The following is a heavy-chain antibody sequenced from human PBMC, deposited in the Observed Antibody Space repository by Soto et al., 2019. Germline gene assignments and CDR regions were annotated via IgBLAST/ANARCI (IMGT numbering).Heavy chain of an antibody. J-gene: IGHJ6*03. CDR3: AKTSLGYCSSTSCSRYMDV. D-gene: IGHD2-2*01. Sequence: PWGSLRLSCSASGFTFSSYDMYWVRQAPGKGLEWVSAISGSGGSTYYADSVKGRFTISRDNAKNTLYVQMNSLRAEDTAVYYCAKTSLGYCSSTSCSRYMDVRGKGTTVTVSS. CDR2: ISGSGGST. CDR1: GFTFSSYD. V-gene: IGHV3-23*01.